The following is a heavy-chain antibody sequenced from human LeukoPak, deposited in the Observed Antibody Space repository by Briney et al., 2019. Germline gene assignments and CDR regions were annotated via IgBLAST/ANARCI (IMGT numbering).Heavy chain of an antibody. CDR1: GGTFSSYA. V-gene: IGHV1-69*13. CDR3: AQVRGSSPTRFDY. J-gene: IGHJ4*02. D-gene: IGHD6-13*01. CDR2: IIPIFGTA. Sequence: SVKVSCKASGGTFSSYAISWVRQAPGQGLEWMGGIIPIFGTANYAQKFQGRVTITADESTSTAYMELSSLRSEDTAVYYCAQVRGSSPTRFDYWGQGTLVTVSS.